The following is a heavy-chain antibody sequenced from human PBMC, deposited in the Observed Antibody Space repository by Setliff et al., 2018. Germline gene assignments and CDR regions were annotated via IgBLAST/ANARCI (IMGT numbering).Heavy chain of an antibody. CDR3: AADTSYDSSGSSYYYYMDV. J-gene: IGHJ6*03. Sequence: VKVSCKASGFTFTSSAMQWVRQARGQRLEWIGWIVVGSGNTNYAQKFQERVTITRDMSTSTAYMELSSLRSEDTAVYYCAADTSYDSSGSSYYYYMDVWGKGTTGTVSS. CDR2: IVVGSGNT. D-gene: IGHD3-22*01. V-gene: IGHV1-58*02. CDR1: GFTFTSSA.